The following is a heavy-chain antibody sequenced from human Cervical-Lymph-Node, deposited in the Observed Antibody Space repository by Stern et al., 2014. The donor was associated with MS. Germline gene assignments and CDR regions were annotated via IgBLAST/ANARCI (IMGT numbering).Heavy chain of an antibody. D-gene: IGHD3-22*01. CDR3: SAKRPYYSDNSEDY. J-gene: IGHJ4*02. CDR1: GDTFTYYF. CDR2: INPSSGSI. V-gene: IGHV1-46*03. Sequence: VQLVESGAEVKKPGASVEIACKASGDTFTYYFLHWVRQAPGQGLEWMGVINPSSGSISLAPTFQGRVTLTRDTSTGTVYLDLSSLRSEDTAVYYCSAKRPYYSDNSEDYWGQGTLVTVSS.